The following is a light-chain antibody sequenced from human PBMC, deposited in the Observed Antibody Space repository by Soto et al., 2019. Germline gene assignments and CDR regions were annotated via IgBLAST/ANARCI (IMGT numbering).Light chain of an antibody. CDR3: QQYDTSPRYT. J-gene: IGKJ2*01. CDR2: GAS. CDR1: QSVSSNY. Sequence: EIMLTQSPGTLSLSPGERATLSCRASQSVSSNYLAWYQQKPGQAPRLLIYGASSRATGIPDRFSGSGSGTDFTLTISRLEPEDFAVYYCQQYDTSPRYTFGQGTKLEIK. V-gene: IGKV3-20*01.